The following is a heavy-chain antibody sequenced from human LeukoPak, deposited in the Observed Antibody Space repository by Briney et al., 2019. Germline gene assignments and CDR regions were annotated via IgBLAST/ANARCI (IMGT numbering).Heavy chain of an antibody. CDR3: AVSPVGSGSQRLFDI. J-gene: IGHJ3*02. V-gene: IGHV1-69*05. D-gene: IGHD1-26*01. CDR1: GGTFSSYA. CDR2: IIPIFGTA. Sequence: ASVKVSCKASGGTFSSYAISWVRQAPGQGLEWMGGIIPIFGTANYAQKFQGRVTITTDESTSTAYMELSSLRSEDTAVYYCAVSPVGSGSQRLFDIWXXXTMVTVSS.